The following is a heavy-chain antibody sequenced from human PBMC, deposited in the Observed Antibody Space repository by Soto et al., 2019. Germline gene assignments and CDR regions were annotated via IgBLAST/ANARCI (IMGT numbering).Heavy chain of an antibody. CDR3: ASSPAASSRYNWFDP. J-gene: IGHJ5*02. D-gene: IGHD6-13*01. V-gene: IGHV4-39*01. Sequence: QLQLQESGPGLVKPSETLSLTCTVSGGSISSSFFHWGWIRQPPGKGLEWIGRFYYTVSTKANPSLRSRVTISVEKSKNQFSLKLRSVTDADTAVYYCASSPAASSRYNWFDPWGQGTLVTVSS. CDR1: GGSISSSFFH. CDR2: FYYTVST.